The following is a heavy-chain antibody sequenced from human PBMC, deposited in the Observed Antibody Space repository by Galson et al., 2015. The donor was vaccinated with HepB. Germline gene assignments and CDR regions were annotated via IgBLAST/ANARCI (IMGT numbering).Heavy chain of an antibody. CDR3: ARRFSTVTKVDSFDI. Sequence: QSGAEVKKPGESLRISCEISGYSFTTYWIGWVRQMPGKGLEWMGSIDPDDSETKYSPSFQGQVIISVDKSTNTAYLQWSSLKASDTAIYYCARRFSTVTKVDSFDIWGQGTMVSVSS. CDR1: GYSFTTYW. J-gene: IGHJ3*02. D-gene: IGHD4-11*01. V-gene: IGHV5-51*03. CDR2: IDPDDSET.